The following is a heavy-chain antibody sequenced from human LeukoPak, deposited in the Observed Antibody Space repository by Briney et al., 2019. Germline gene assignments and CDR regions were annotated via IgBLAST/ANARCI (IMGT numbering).Heavy chain of an antibody. J-gene: IGHJ4*02. D-gene: IGHD5-12*01. CDR1: GFTFSSYN. V-gene: IGHV3-21*01. Sequence: GSLRLSCAASGFTFSSYNMNWVRQAPGKGLGWVSSITDTTDDIYYADSVKGRFTISRDNAKNSLFLQMNSLRAEDTAVYYCARDLGYNGYESSFDYWGQGTLVTVSS. CDR3: ARDLGYNGYESSFDY. CDR2: ITDTTDDI.